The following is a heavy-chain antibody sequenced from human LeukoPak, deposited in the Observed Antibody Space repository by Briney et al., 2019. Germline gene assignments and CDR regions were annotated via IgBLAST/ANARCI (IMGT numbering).Heavy chain of an antibody. Sequence: GESLKTSCKGSGYSFTSYWIGWVRQMPGKGLEWMGIIYPGDSDTRYSPSFQGQVTISADKSISTAYLQWSSLKASDTAMYYCARPYDSSGYYASGIDYWGQGTLVTVSS. CDR2: IYPGDSDT. V-gene: IGHV5-51*01. D-gene: IGHD3-22*01. CDR3: ARPYDSSGYYASGIDY. CDR1: GYSFTSYW. J-gene: IGHJ4*02.